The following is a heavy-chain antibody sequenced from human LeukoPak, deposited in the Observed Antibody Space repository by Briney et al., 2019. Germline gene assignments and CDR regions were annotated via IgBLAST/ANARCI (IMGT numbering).Heavy chain of an antibody. V-gene: IGHV4-59*08. CDR2: IDYSGST. CDR1: GGSISSYY. CDR3: ARLRGPVTIDH. Sequence: PSETLSLICTVSGGSISSYYWSWIRQPPGKGLEWIGYIDYSGSTSYNPSLKSRVTISVDMSKNQFSLKLSSVTAADTAVYYCARLRGPVTIDHWGQGTLVTVSS. D-gene: IGHD2-2*01. J-gene: IGHJ5*02.